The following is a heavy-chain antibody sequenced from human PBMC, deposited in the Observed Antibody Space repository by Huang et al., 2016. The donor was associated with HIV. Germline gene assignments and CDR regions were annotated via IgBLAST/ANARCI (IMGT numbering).Heavy chain of an antibody. D-gene: IGHD2-21*02. V-gene: IGHV7-4-1*02. CDR1: GYTFTNYG. CDR2: INNDTGKP. CDR3: VRVRRVMDTYCVADCSTLEAFDI. Sequence: QVQLVQSGSELKKPGASVKVSCKASGYTFTNYGVHWVRQAPGQGLEWMGFINNDTGKPRYAQGLTGRFVFSLDTSVNTSYLQISSLKAADSAIYYCVRVRRVMDTYCVADCSTLEAFDIWGQGTVVTVSA. J-gene: IGHJ3*02.